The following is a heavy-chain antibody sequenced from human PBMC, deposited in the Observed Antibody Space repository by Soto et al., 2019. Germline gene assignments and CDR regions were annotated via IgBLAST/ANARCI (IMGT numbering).Heavy chain of an antibody. Sequence: QVQLVQSGAEVKKPGSSVKVSCKSSGGTFSNYGFSWVRQAPGQGLECMGVIVPIFGAEHPQKFQGRVTITADESKNTVFMELRGLRAEDTAVYCCARGGSDYEGSEYYQGHVWGQGTTVTVSS. J-gene: IGHJ6*02. CDR3: ARGGSDYEGSEYYQGHV. V-gene: IGHV1-69*12. D-gene: IGHD3-22*01. CDR2: IVPIFGA. CDR1: GGTFSNYG.